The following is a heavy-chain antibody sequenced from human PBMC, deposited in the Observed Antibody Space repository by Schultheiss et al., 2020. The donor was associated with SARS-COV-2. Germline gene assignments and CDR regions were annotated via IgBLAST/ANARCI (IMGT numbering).Heavy chain of an antibody. Sequence: GESLKISCKGSGYTFPKYWIGWVRQMPGKGLEWMGIIYPSDSDARYSPSFQGRVTISADKSVDTAYLQWSSLKASDSAIYYCARRQGGLDYWGQGTLVTVSS. CDR1: GYTFPKYW. CDR2: IYPSDSDA. V-gene: IGHV5-51*01. CDR3: ARRQGGLDY. J-gene: IGHJ4*02.